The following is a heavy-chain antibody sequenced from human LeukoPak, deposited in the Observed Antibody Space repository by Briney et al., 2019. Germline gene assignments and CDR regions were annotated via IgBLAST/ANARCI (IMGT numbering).Heavy chain of an antibody. J-gene: IGHJ3*02. V-gene: IGHV4-31*03. CDR2: IYYSGST. CDR3: ARFHRAYGDQNAFDI. D-gene: IGHD4-17*01. Sequence: SQTLSLTCTVSGGSNSSGGYYWSWIRQHPGKGLEWIGYIYYSGSTYYNPSLKSRVTISVDTSKNQFSLKLSSVTAADTAVYYCARFHRAYGDQNAFDIWGQGTMVTVSS. CDR1: GGSNSSGGYY.